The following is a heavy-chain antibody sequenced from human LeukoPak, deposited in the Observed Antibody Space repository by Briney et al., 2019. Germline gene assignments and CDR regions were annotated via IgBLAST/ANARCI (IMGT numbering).Heavy chain of an antibody. V-gene: IGHV3-23*01. CDR3: AKDSYYDSSGYNYVGNFQH. J-gene: IGHJ1*01. Sequence: PGGSLRLSCAASGFTFSGYAMSWVRQAPGKGLEWVSTVSGSAGSTYYADSVKGRFTISRDNSKNTLYLQMNSLRAEDTAVYYCAKDSYYDSSGYNYVGNFQHWGQGTLVTVSS. CDR2: VSGSAGST. CDR1: GFTFSGYA. D-gene: IGHD3-22*01.